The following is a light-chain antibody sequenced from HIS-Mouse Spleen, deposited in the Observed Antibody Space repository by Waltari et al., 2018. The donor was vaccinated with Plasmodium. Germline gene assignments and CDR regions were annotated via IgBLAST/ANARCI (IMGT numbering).Light chain of an antibody. CDR1: SSDVGSYNL. CDR3: CSYAGSSTNWV. V-gene: IGLV2-23*01. Sequence: QSALTQPASVSGSPGQSITISCTGTSSDVGSYNLVSWYQQHPGKAPKLMIYEGSKRPSGVSTRFSCSKYGNTASLTISGLQAEDEADYYCCSYAGSSTNWVFGGGTKLTVL. J-gene: IGLJ3*02. CDR2: EGS.